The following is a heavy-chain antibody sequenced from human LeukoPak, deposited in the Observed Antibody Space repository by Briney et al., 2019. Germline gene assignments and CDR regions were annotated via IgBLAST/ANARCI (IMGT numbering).Heavy chain of an antibody. D-gene: IGHD1-26*01. CDR1: GFTFRNTW. V-gene: IGHV3-15*01. Sequence: PGGSLRLSCAASGFTFRNTWMSWVRQAPGKGLEWVGCVKSKTDGGTRDYAAPVKGRFTISRDDSKNTLYLQMNSLKTEDTAVYYCTTDIVSGSYFVAFDIWGQGTMVTVSS. CDR2: VKSKTDGGTR. J-gene: IGHJ3*02. CDR3: TTDIVSGSYFVAFDI.